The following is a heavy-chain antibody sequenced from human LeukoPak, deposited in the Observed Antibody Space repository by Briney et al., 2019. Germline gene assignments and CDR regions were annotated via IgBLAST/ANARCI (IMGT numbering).Heavy chain of an antibody. CDR2: ISGSGGST. V-gene: IGHV3-23*01. J-gene: IGHJ4*02. D-gene: IGHD6-19*01. Sequence: GGSLRLSCAASGFTFSSYAMSWVRQAPGKGLEWVSAISGSGGSTYYADSVKGRFTISRDNSKNTLYLEMNSLRAEDTAVYYCAKAISGWYYFDYWGQGTLLTVSS. CDR1: GFTFSSYA. CDR3: AKAISGWYYFDY.